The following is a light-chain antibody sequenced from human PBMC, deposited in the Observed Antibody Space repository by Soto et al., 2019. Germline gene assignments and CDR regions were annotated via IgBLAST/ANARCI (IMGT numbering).Light chain of an antibody. CDR2: GAS. Sequence: EIVMTQSPATLSVSPGERATLSCRASQSVSSNLAWYQQKPGQAPRLLTYGASTRATGIPARFSGSGSGTEFTLTISSLQSEDFAVYYCQQYNNWLALTFGGGTKVDIK. CDR1: QSVSSN. J-gene: IGKJ4*01. CDR3: QQYNNWLALT. V-gene: IGKV3-15*01.